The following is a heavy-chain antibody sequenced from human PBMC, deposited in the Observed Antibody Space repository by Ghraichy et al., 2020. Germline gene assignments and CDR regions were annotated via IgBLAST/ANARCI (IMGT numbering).Heavy chain of an antibody. J-gene: IGHJ3*02. CDR3: AVSTKPALVAFDI. V-gene: IGHV3-7*01. D-gene: IGHD5/OR15-5a*01. CDR1: GFTITNYW. Sequence: GGSLRLSCAASGFTITNYWMSWVRQAPGKGLEWVANVKQSGIDNDYVDSVKGRFTISRDNAKNSLYLQMNSPRVEDTALYYCAVSTKPALVAFDIWGQGTMITVSS. CDR2: VKQSGIDN.